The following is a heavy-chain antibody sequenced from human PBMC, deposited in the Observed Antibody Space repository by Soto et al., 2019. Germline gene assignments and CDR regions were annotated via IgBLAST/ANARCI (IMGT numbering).Heavy chain of an antibody. Sequence: QVQLAESGGGVVQPGRSLRLSCAASGFTFSSYGMHWVRQAPGKGLEWVALIWYGGSNYYYADSVKGRFTISRDNSKNTLYLQMNSLRAEDTAVYYCARGTGNYYYSMDVWGQGTTVTVSS. CDR3: ARGTGNYYYSMDV. CDR2: IWYGGSNY. CDR1: GFTFSSYG. V-gene: IGHV3-33*01. J-gene: IGHJ6*02.